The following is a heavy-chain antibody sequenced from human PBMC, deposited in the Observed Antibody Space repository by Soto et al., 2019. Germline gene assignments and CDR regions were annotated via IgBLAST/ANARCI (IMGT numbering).Heavy chain of an antibody. CDR3: ARDPIVVVPAAIIYYYGMDV. V-gene: IGHV1-69*13. J-gene: IGHJ6*02. D-gene: IGHD2-2*02. CDR1: VGTFSSYA. CDR2: IIPIFGTA. Sequence: ASVKVSCKASVGTFSSYAISWVRQAPGQGLEWMGGIIPIFGTANYAQKFQGRVPIIADESTSTAYMELSSLRSEHTAVYYCARDPIVVVPAAIIYYYGMDVWGQGTTVTVSS.